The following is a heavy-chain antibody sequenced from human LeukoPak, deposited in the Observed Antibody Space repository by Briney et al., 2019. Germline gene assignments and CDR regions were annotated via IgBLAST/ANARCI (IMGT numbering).Heavy chain of an antibody. CDR1: GFTFSSYE. CDR2: ISSSSSTI. Sequence: GGSLRLSCAASGFTFSSYEMNWVRQAPGKGLEWVSYISSSSSTIYYADSVKGRFTISRDNAKNSLYLQMNSLRAEDTAVYYCASGFAHIDYWGQGTLVTVSS. CDR3: ASGFAHIDY. J-gene: IGHJ4*02. D-gene: IGHD2-21*01. V-gene: IGHV3-48*01.